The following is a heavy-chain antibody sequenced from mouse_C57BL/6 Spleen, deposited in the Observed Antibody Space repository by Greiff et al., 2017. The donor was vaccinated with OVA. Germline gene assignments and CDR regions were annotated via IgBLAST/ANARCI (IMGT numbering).Heavy chain of an antibody. CDR1: EYEFPSHD. Sequence: DVHLVESGGGLVQPGESLKLSCESNEYEFPSHDMSWVRKTPEKRLELVAAINSDGGSTYYPDTMERRFIISRDNTKKTLYLQMSSLRSEDTALYYCARRGYGSSYGRGWYFDVWGTGTTVTVSS. V-gene: IGHV5-2*01. J-gene: IGHJ1*03. CDR2: INSDGGST. D-gene: IGHD1-1*01. CDR3: ARRGYGSSYGRGWYFDV.